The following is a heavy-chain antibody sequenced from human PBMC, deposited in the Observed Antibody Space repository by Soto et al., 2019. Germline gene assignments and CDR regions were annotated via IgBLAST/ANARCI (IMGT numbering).Heavy chain of an antibody. CDR3: ERGSRGVVPAPGFDP. D-gene: IGHD3-16*01. CDR1: GGSLSRGGYY. J-gene: IGHJ5*02. CDR2: IYYSGTT. V-gene: IGHV4-31*03. Sequence: ASETLSLTCTVSGGSLSRGGYYWSWIRQHPGKGLEWIGYIYYSGTTYYNPSLKSRVTISVDTSKNQFSLKLSSVSPARKAREEGERGSRGVVPAPGFDPWGRGTLVTVSS.